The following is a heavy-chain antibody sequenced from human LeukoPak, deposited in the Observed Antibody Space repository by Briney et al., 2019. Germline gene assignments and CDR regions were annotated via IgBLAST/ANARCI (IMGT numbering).Heavy chain of an antibody. J-gene: IGHJ3*02. CDR2: IYYSGST. CDR1: GGSLSSYY. CDR3: ARDRNGGSTSRWAFDI. Sequence: SETLSLTCTVSGGSLSSYYWSWIRQPPGKGLEWIGYIYYSGSTNYNPSLKSRVTISVDTSKNQFSLKLSSVTAADTAVYYCARDRNGGSTSRWAFDIWGQGTMVTVSS. D-gene: IGHD2-2*01. V-gene: IGHV4-59*01.